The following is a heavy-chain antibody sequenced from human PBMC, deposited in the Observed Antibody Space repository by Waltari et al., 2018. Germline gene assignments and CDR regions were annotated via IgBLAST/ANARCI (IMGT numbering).Heavy chain of an antibody. D-gene: IGHD3-22*01. CDR3: ASSYDSSGYYPSTSFRPIDFDY. J-gene: IGHJ4*02. CDR2: IIPILGIA. CDR1: GGTFSSYT. Sequence: QVQLVQSGAEVKKPGSSVKVSCKASGGTFSSYTISWVRQAPGQGLEWMGRIIPILGIANYAQKFQGRVTITADKSTSTAYMELSSLRSEDTAVYYCASSYDSSGYYPSTSFRPIDFDYWGQGTLVTVSS. V-gene: IGHV1-69*02.